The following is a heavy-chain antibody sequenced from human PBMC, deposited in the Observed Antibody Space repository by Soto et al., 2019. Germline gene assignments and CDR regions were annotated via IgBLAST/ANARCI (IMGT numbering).Heavy chain of an antibody. Sequence: GGSLRLSCAASGFTFGSYAMSWFRQAPGKGLEWVSAISGSGGSTYYADSVKGRFTISRDNSKNTLYLQMNSLRAEDTAVYYCAKVVAGLADAFDIWGQGTMVTVSS. CDR2: ISGSGGST. D-gene: IGHD6-19*01. CDR1: GFTFGSYA. J-gene: IGHJ3*02. CDR3: AKVVAGLADAFDI. V-gene: IGHV3-23*01.